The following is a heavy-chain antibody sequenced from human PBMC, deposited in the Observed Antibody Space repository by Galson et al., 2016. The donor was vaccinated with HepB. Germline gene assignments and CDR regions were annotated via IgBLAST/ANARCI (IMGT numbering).Heavy chain of an antibody. J-gene: IGHJ5*02. CDR3: ARGAGWELPRFP. CDR2: INPSGGNT. V-gene: IGHV1-46*01. CDR1: GYTFTSYY. D-gene: IGHD1-26*01. Sequence: SVKVSCKASGYTFTSYYIHWMRQAPGQGLEWMGIINPSGGNTGYAQKFQGRVTMTRDTSTSTVYMQLSSLRSEDTALYYCARGAGWELPRFPWGQGTLVTVSS.